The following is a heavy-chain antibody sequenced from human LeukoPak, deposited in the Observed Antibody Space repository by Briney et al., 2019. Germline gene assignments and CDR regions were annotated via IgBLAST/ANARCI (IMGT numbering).Heavy chain of an antibody. Sequence: PSETLSLTCTVSGGSVSGYYCSWIRQPPGKGLEWIGYISSSGSTNYNPSLKSRVTISGDTSKNQFSLKLSSVTVADTAVYYCARAGPAGFDPWGQGTLVTVSS. CDR2: ISSSGST. CDR3: ARAGPAGFDP. CDR1: GGSVSGYY. J-gene: IGHJ5*02. V-gene: IGHV4-59*08.